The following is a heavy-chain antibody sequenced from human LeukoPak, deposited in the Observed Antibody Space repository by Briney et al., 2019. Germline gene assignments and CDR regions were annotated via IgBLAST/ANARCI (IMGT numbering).Heavy chain of an antibody. D-gene: IGHD6-13*01. V-gene: IGHV3-48*03. CDR2: ISSSGSSI. CDR3: ARVRSSTDFDY. CDR1: AFTFSSYG. Sequence: SGGSLRLSCAASAFTFSSYGMNWVRRAPGKGLEWVSYISSSGSSIYYVDPVKGRFTISRDNAKNSLYLQMNSLRAEDTAVYYCARVRSSTDFDYWGQGTLVTVSS. J-gene: IGHJ4*02.